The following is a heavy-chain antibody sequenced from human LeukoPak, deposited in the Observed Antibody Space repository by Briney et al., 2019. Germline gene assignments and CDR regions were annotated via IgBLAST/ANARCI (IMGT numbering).Heavy chain of an antibody. CDR2: ISAYNGNT. Sequence: ASVKVSCKASGYTFTSYGISWVRQAPGQGLEWMGWISAYNGNTNYAQKLQGRVTMTTDTSTSTAYMELRSLRSDDTAVYYCARETAPPSDCSGGSCYSNWFDPWGQGTLVTVSS. CDR1: GYTFTSYG. CDR3: ARETAPPSDCSGGSCYSNWFDP. V-gene: IGHV1-18*01. J-gene: IGHJ5*02. D-gene: IGHD2-15*01.